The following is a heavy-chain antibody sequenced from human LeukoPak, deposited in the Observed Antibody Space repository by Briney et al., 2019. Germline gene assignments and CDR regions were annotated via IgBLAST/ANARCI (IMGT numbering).Heavy chain of an antibody. J-gene: IGHJ4*02. CDR1: GFTLDDYG. D-gene: IGHD1-26*01. V-gene: IGHV3-33*08. Sequence: GGSLRLSCAASGFTLDDYGMSWVRQAPGKGLEWVAVVGNDEKTKFYADSLKGRFTVSRDNSKNTVYLQMNSLRDEDTAVYYCAREKQSGGTPFDYWGQGSLVTVSS. CDR2: VGNDEKTK. CDR3: AREKQSGGTPFDY.